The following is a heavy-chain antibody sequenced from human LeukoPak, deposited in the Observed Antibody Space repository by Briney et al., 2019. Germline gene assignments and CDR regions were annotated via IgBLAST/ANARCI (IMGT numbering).Heavy chain of an antibody. D-gene: IGHD3-3*01. CDR3: ARGRLLEWFDS. J-gene: IGHJ5*02. CDR1: GDSISSYY. CDR2: ISDSGST. Sequence: KPSETPSLTCTVSGDSISSYYWSWIRQPPGKRLEWIGCISDSGSTNYNPSLKSRVTISVDTSKSQFSLKLSSVTAADPAVYYCARGRLLEWFDSWGQGNLVSVSS. V-gene: IGHV4-59*01.